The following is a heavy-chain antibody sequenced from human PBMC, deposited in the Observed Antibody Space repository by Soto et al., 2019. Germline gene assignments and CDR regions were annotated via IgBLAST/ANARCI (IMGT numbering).Heavy chain of an antibody. D-gene: IGHD6-19*01. Sequence: GGSLRLSCAASGFTFSSYGMHWVRQAPGKGLEWVAVISYDGSNKYYADSVKGRFTISRDNSKNTLYLQMNSLRAEDTAVYYCARDSIAGGIAVAVIDYWGQGTLVTVSS. CDR1: GFTFSSYG. CDR3: ARDSIAGGIAVAVIDY. CDR2: ISYDGSNK. V-gene: IGHV3-30*03. J-gene: IGHJ4*02.